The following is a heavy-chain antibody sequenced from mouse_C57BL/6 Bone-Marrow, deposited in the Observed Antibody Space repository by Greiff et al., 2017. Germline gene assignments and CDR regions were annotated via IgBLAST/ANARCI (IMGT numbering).Heavy chain of an antibody. CDR2: IYPGSGST. Sequence: QVQLQQPGAELVKPGASVKMSCKASGYTFTSYWITWVKQRPGQGLEWIGDIYPGSGSTNYNEKFKSKATLTVDTSSSTAYMQLSSLTYEDSAVYYCARYGGHVLLRGGTFDYWGQGTTLTVSS. CDR3: ARYGGHVLLRGGTFDY. V-gene: IGHV1-55*01. D-gene: IGHD1-1*01. CDR1: GYTFTSYW. J-gene: IGHJ2*01.